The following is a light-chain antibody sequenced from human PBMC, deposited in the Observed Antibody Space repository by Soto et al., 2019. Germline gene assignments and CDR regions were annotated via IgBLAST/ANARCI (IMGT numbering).Light chain of an antibody. J-gene: IGKJ5*01. Sequence: DIQLTQSPSFLSASVGDRVTITCRASQGLSSDLAWYQQKPGKAPKLLIYAASTLQSGVPSRFSGSGSGTEFTLTISSLQPEDFATYCCKQLNSYPITFGQGTRLEIK. CDR3: KQLNSYPIT. CDR1: QGLSSD. CDR2: AAS. V-gene: IGKV1-9*01.